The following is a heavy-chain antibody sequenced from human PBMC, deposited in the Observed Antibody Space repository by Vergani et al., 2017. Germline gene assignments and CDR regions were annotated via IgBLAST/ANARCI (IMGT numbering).Heavy chain of an antibody. CDR2: ISSSSSTI. CDR1: GFTFSSYS. CDR3: ARDARDFWSGYYPYYFDY. D-gene: IGHD3-3*01. Sequence: EVQLVESGGGLVQPGGSLRLSCAASGFTFSSYSMNWVRQAPGKGLEWVSYISSSSSTIYYADSVKGRFTISRENAKNSLYLQMNSLRAEDTAVYYCARDARDFWSGYYPYYFDYWGQGTLVTVSS. V-gene: IGHV3-48*01. J-gene: IGHJ4*02.